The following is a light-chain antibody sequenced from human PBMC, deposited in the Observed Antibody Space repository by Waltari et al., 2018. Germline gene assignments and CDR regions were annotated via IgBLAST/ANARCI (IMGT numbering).Light chain of an antibody. Sequence: EIVLTQSPATLSLSPGERATISCRASQSVSNYLGWYQQKPGQAPRLLIYDASNRATGNPAKVSGSRSGTDFTLTINSLEPEDFAVYYGQQRSNWPLTFCGGTKVEIK. V-gene: IGKV3-11*01. CDR1: QSVSNY. CDR3: QQRSNWPLT. CDR2: DAS. J-gene: IGKJ4*01.